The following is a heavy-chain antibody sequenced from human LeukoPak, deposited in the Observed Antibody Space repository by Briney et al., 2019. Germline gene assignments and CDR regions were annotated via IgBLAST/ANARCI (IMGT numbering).Heavy chain of an antibody. J-gene: IGHJ4*02. CDR3: AKAGGNWGSSFDY. D-gene: IGHD7-27*01. V-gene: IGHV1-2*06. CDR1: GYTFTGYY. Sequence: ASVKVSCKASGYTFTGYYMHWVRQAPGQGLEWMGRINPNSGGTNYAQKFQGRVTMTRDTSISTAYMELSRLRSDDTAVYYCAKAGGNWGSSFDYWGQGTLVTVSS. CDR2: INPNSGGT.